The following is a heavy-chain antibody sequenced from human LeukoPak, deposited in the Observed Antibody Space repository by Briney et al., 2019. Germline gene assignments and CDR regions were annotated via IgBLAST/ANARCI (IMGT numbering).Heavy chain of an antibody. CDR2: ISGSGGST. Sequence: PGGSLRLSCAASGFTFSSYGMSWVRQAPGKGLEWVSAISGSGGSTYYADSVKGRFTISRDNSKNTLYLQMNSLRAEDTAVYYCAKDTLQLVGVFVGDDAFDIWGQGTMVTVSS. D-gene: IGHD6-13*01. V-gene: IGHV3-23*01. CDR1: GFTFSSYG. J-gene: IGHJ3*02. CDR3: AKDTLQLVGVFVGDDAFDI.